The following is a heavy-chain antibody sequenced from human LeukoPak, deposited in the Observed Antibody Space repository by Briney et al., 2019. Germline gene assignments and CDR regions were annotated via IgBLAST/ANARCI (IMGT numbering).Heavy chain of an antibody. V-gene: IGHV3-48*02. CDR2: ISSSSSTI. Sequence: GGSPRLSCAASGFTFSSYSMNWVRQAPGKGLEWVSYISSSSSTIYYADSVKGRFTISRDNAKNSLYLQMNSLRDEDTAVYYCAREGNYDFWSGYAYYYYYGMDVWGQGTTVTVSS. CDR1: GFTFSSYS. J-gene: IGHJ6*02. D-gene: IGHD3-3*01. CDR3: AREGNYDFWSGYAYYYYYGMDV.